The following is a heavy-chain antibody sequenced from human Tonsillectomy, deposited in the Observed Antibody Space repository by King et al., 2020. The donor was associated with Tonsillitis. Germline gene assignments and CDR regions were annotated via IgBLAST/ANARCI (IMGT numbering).Heavy chain of an antibody. J-gene: IGHJ4*02. V-gene: IGHV3-11*01. CDR1: GFTFSDYY. D-gene: IGHD1-26*01. CDR3: ANAYYTWYSGSYPLGY. CDR2: ISSSGSII. Sequence: VQLVESGGGLVKPGGSLRLSCAASGFTFSDYYMSWIRQAPGKGLEGVSYISSSGSIIYYADSFKGRFTISSDNAKNSLYLQMNSLRAEDTAVYYCANAYYTWYSGSYPLGYWGQGTLVTVSS.